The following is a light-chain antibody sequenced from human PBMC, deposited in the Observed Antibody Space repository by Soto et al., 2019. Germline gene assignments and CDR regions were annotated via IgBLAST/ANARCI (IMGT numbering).Light chain of an antibody. CDR3: HQYDTWPRT. V-gene: IGKV3-15*01. CDR2: GAS. CDR1: QSVTSN. Sequence: EIVMAQSPATLSVSPGERATLSCRASQSVTSNLAWYQQKPGQAPRLLIYGASTRATGISARFSGSGSGTEFTLIISSLQSEDFAVYYCHQYDTWPRTFGQGTKLEI. J-gene: IGKJ2*01.